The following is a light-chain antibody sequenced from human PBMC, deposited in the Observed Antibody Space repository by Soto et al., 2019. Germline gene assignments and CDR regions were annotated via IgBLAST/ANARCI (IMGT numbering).Light chain of an antibody. CDR3: QHYGRSPIP. Sequence: EVVLTQSPGTLSLYRGERATLSFRASERIYSAYLGWYQQKPGQAPRLLIYGTSSRATGIPDEFSGSGSGTDFTLTISRLEPEDFAVYYCQHYGRSPIPFGQGTRLEIK. J-gene: IGKJ5*01. CDR2: GTS. CDR1: ERIYSAY. V-gene: IGKV3-20*01.